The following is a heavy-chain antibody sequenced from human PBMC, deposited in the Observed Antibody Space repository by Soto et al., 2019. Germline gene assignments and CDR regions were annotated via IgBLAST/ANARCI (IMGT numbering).Heavy chain of an antibody. D-gene: IGHD3-3*01. J-gene: IGHJ6*02. CDR3: ARSHANYDFWSGYYYYGMDV. V-gene: IGHV4-39*01. CDR2: IYYSGST. Sequence: LSLTCTVSGGSISSSSYYWGWIRQPPGKGLEWIGSIYYSGSTYYNPSLKSRVTISVDTSKNQFSLKLSSVTAADTAVYYCARSHANYDFWSGYYYYGMDVWGQGTTVTVSS. CDR1: GGSISSSSYY.